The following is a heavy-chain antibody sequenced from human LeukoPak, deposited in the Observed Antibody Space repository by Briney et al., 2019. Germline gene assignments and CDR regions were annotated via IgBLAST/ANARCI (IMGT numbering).Heavy chain of an antibody. V-gene: IGHV5-51*01. Sequence: GESLKISCKASGYGFTSYWIAWVRQMPGKGLEWMGIIYPGHSDTRYSPSLQGQVTISADESISTAYLQWRSVKASDTAMYYCARGNNENYYDWFDPWGQGTLVTVSS. CDR1: GYGFTSYW. CDR2: IYPGHSDT. J-gene: IGHJ5*02. D-gene: IGHD1-26*01. CDR3: ARGNNENYYDWFDP.